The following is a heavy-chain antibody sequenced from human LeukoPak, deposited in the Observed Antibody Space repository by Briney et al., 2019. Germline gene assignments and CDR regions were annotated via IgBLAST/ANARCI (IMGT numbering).Heavy chain of an antibody. J-gene: IGHJ4*02. Sequence: PGGSLRLSCAASGFTFSSSSMHWVRQAPGKGLEWVAVISHDGSNKYYADSVKGRFTISRDNSKNTLFLQMSNLRPEDTAVYYCARDRPYLDNWGQGTLVTVSS. CDR3: ARDRPYLDN. CDR2: ISHDGSNK. V-gene: IGHV3-30*03. CDR1: GFTFSSSS.